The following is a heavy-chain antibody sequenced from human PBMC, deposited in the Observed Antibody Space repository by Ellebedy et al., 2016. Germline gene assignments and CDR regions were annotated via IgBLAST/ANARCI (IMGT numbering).Heavy chain of an antibody. D-gene: IGHD3-9*01. V-gene: IGHV4-39*07. Sequence: GSLRLSXTVSGDSISSRNYYWGWIRQPPGKGLEWIATFYYSESDNTYYNPSLKSRVTISVDTSKNHFSLQLSSMTAADTAIYYCARGTYDPLTHTTETLDYWGQGTLVTVSS. CDR3: ARGTYDPLTHTTETLDY. CDR1: GDSISSRNYY. J-gene: IGHJ4*02. CDR2: FYYSESDNT.